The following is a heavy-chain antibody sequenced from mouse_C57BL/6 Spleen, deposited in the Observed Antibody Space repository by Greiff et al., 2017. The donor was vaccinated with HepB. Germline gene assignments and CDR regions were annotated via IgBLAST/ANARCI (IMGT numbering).Heavy chain of an antibody. Sequence: EVKLQESGPGLVKPSQSLSLTCSVTGYSITSGYYWNWIRQFPGNKLEWMGYISYDGSNNYNPYLKNRISITRDTSKNQFFLKLNSVTTEDTATYYCARASYGSSYGWYFDVWGTGTTVTVSS. D-gene: IGHD1-1*01. CDR1: GYSITSGYY. CDR2: ISYDGSN. J-gene: IGHJ1*03. CDR3: ARASYGSSYGWYFDV. V-gene: IGHV3-6*01.